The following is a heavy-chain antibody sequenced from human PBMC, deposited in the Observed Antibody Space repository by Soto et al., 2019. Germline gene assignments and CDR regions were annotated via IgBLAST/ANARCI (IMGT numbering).Heavy chain of an antibody. CDR3: ARGEAFYDYGDYGASYYFDY. D-gene: IGHD4-17*01. CDR1: GYTFTSYG. Sequence: SSVKVSCKAAGYTFTSYGISWLRQAPGQGLEWMGWISAYNGNTNYAQKLQGRVTMTTDTSTSTAYMELRSLRSDDTAVYYCARGEAFYDYGDYGASYYFDYWGQGTLVTVSS. CDR2: ISAYNGNT. V-gene: IGHV1-18*01. J-gene: IGHJ4*02.